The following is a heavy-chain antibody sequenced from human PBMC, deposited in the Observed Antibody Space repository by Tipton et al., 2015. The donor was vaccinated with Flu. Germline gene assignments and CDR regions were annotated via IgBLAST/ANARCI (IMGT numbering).Heavy chain of an antibody. CDR3: ARLPPGSYYDTSVFYRSYFDY. D-gene: IGHD3-22*01. Sequence: QLVQSGAEEKKPGESLKISCKGSRFNFRTYWIGWVRQVPGKGLEWVGIIYPDDSDTRYSPSFHGQVTISADKSISTAYMQWNSLKASDTAMYYCARLPPGSYYDTSVFYRSYFDYWGQGTQVTVSS. V-gene: IGHV5-51*01. CDR2: IYPDDSDT. J-gene: IGHJ4*02. CDR1: RFNFRTYW.